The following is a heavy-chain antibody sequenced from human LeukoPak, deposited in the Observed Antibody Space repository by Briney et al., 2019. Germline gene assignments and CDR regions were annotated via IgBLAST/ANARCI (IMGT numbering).Heavy chain of an antibody. CDR2: IYTSGST. V-gene: IGHV4-38-2*02. CDR1: GYCISSGYY. CDR3: ARGTYYYDSSGYFIDY. J-gene: IGHJ4*02. D-gene: IGHD3-22*01. Sequence: SETLSLTCTVSGYCISSGYYWGWIRQPPGKGLEWSGRIYTSGSTNYNPSLKSRVTMSVDTSKNQFSLKLSSVTAADTAVYYCARGTYYYDSSGYFIDYWGQGTLVTVSS.